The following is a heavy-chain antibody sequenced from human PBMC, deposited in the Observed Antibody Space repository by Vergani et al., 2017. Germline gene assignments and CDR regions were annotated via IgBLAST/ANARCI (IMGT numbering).Heavy chain of an antibody. V-gene: IGHV4-61*02. CDR3: ARAAHYINCYSEGPNGPGYYYMDV. D-gene: IGHD2-21*01. Sequence: QLQLQESGPGLLKPSQTLSLTCTVSGASVSRGTYYWTWIRQPAGKKLEWIVRMYTSGHTIYNPSLESRVTMSVDTSKNQFSLQLSSVTAADTAVYYCARAAHYINCYSEGPNGPGYYYMDVWGKGTTVTVSS. CDR1: GASVSRGTYY. CDR2: MYTSGHT. J-gene: IGHJ6*03.